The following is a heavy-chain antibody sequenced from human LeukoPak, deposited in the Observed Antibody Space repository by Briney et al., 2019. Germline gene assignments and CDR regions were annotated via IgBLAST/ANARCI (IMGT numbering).Heavy chain of an antibody. V-gene: IGHV3-48*03. CDR3: AVLTGYYMTPLSDY. CDR1: GFTFSSYE. J-gene: IGHJ4*02. CDR2: ISSSGSTI. Sequence: PGGSLRLSCAASGFTFSSYEMNWVRQAPGKGLEWVSYISSSGSTIYYADSVKGRFTISRDNAKNSLYLQMNSLRAEDTAVYYCAVLTGYYMTPLSDYWGQGTLVTVSS. D-gene: IGHD3-9*01.